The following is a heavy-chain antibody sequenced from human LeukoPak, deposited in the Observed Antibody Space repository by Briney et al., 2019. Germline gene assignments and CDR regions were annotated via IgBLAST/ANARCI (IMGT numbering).Heavy chain of an antibody. CDR1: GGSISSYY. V-gene: IGHV4-59*01. CDR3: ARRKSSANYYVEAFDI. Sequence: SETLSLTCTVSGGSISSYYWSWIRQPPGKGLEWIGYIYYSGSTNYNPSLKSRVTISVDTSKNQFSLKLSSVTAADTAVYYCARRKSSANYYVEAFDIWGQGTMVTVSS. J-gene: IGHJ3*02. CDR2: IYYSGST. D-gene: IGHD1-26*01.